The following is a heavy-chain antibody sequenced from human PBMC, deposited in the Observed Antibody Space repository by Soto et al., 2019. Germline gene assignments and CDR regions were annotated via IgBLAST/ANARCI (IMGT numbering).Heavy chain of an antibody. CDR3: AREWTSSSWPEYFQH. D-gene: IGHD6-13*01. CDR1: GFTFSGYS. Sequence: PGGSLRLSCAASGFTFSGYSMNWVRLAPGKGLGCVSSISSIISYIYYAGSVKGRFTISRDNAKTSLYLQMNSLRAEDTAVYYCAREWTSSSWPEYFQHWGQGTLVTVSS. J-gene: IGHJ1*01. CDR2: ISSIISYI. V-gene: IGHV3-21*01.